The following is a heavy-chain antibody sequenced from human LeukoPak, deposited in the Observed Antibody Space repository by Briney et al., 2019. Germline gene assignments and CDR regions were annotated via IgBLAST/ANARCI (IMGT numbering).Heavy chain of an antibody. CDR3: TRPNYYDSRGFSLDAFAI. V-gene: IGHV3-72*01. CDR1: GLTVSDHY. J-gene: IGHJ3*02. CDR2: SRSRAKSYTT. Sequence: GGSLRLSCEASGLTVSDHYMDWVRQAPGKGLEWVGRSRSRAKSYTTAYAASVTGRFTIARDDSKNSVYLQMSSLKTEDTAVYYCTRPNYYDSRGFSLDAFAIWGQGIMVTVSS. D-gene: IGHD3-22*01.